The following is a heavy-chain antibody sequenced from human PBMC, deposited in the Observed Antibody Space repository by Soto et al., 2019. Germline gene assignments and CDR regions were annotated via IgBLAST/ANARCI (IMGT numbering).Heavy chain of an antibody. CDR2: IYYSGNT. D-gene: IGHD5-12*01. V-gene: IGHV4-59*01. Sequence: SETLSLTCTVSGGSMSSYYWSWIRQPPGKGLEWIGYIYYSGNTNYNPSLKSRVTISVDTSKNQFSLKLSSVTAADTALYYCETDSGYDYEPFDYWGQGTLVTVSS. CDR1: GGSMSSYY. CDR3: ETDSGYDYEPFDY. J-gene: IGHJ4*02.